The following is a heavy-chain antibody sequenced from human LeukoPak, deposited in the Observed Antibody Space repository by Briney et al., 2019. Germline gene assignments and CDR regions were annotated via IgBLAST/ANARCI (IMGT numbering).Heavy chain of an antibody. V-gene: IGHV4-39*01. CDR3: ARVLLSGSYSFNY. J-gene: IGHJ4*02. CDR2: IYYSGST. CDR1: GGSISSSSYY. D-gene: IGHD1-26*01. Sequence: PSETLSLTCTVSGGSISSSSYYWGWIRQPPGKGLEWIGSIYYSGSTYYNPSLKSRVTISVDTSKNQFSLKLSSVTAAETAVYYCARVLLSGSYSFNYWGQGTLVTVSS.